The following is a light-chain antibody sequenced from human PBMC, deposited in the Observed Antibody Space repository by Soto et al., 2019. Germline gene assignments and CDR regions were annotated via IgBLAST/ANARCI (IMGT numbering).Light chain of an antibody. J-gene: IGLJ2*01. CDR3: TSYAGSNNFVV. V-gene: IGLV2-8*01. CDR2: EVT. CDR1: SSDVGAYNY. Sequence: QSALTQPPSASGSPGQSVTISCTGTSSDVGAYNYVSWYQQHPGKAPKLIIYEVTKRPSGVPGRFSGSKSGNTASLTVSGFQADDEGDYYCTSYAGSNNFVVFGGGTKLTVL.